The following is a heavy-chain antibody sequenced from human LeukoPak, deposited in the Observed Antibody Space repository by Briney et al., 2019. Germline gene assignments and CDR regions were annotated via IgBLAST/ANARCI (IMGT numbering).Heavy chain of an antibody. D-gene: IGHD6-13*01. Sequence: SETLSLTCAVYGGSFSGYYWSWIRQPPGKGLEWIGEINHSGSTNYNPSLKSRVTISVDTSKNQFSLKLSSVTAADTAVYYCARAPQEIAAALPLWGQGTLVTVSS. CDR3: ARAPQEIAAALPL. CDR1: GGSFSGYY. CDR2: INHSGST. J-gene: IGHJ4*02. V-gene: IGHV4-34*01.